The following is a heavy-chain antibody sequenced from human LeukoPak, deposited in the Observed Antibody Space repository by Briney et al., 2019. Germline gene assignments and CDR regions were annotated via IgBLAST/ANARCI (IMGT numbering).Heavy chain of an antibody. CDR1: GGSFSGYY. Sequence: SETLSLTCAVYGGSFSGYYWSWIRQPPGKGLEWIGEINHSGSTNYNPSLKSRVTISVDTSKNQFSLTLSSVTAADTAVYYCARGHLNPRYYYARGYMDVWGKGTTVTVSS. CDR2: INHSGST. V-gene: IGHV4-34*01. CDR3: ARGHLNPRYYYARGYMDV. D-gene: IGHD3-10*01. J-gene: IGHJ6*03.